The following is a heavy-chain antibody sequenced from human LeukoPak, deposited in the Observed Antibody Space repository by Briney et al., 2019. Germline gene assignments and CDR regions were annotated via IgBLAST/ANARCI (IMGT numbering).Heavy chain of an antibody. Sequence: GGSLRLSCAASGFTFSTSSMTWVRQAPGKGLEWVAVISYDGSNKYYADSVKGRFTISRDNSKNTLYPQMNSLRAEDTAVYYCARDSVSAFDIWGQGTMVTVSS. CDR2: ISYDGSNK. D-gene: IGHD3-10*01. CDR1: GFTFSTSS. V-gene: IGHV3-30-3*01. CDR3: ARDSVSAFDI. J-gene: IGHJ3*02.